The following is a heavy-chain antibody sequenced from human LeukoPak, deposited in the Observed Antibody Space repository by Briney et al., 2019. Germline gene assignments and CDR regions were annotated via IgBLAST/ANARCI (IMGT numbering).Heavy chain of an antibody. CDR1: GFTFSSYW. D-gene: IGHD5-18*01. J-gene: IGHJ4*02. CDR2: INSDGSST. CDR3: ARGYSYGYRIDY. V-gene: IGHV3-74*01. Sequence: QPGGSLRLSCAASGFTFSSYWMHWVRQAPGKGLVWVSRINSDGSSTSYADSAKGRFTISRDNAKNTLYLQMNRLRAEDRAVYYCARGYSYGYRIDYWGQGTLVTVSS.